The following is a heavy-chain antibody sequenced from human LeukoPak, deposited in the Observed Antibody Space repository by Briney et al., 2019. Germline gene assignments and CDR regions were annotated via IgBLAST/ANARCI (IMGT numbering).Heavy chain of an antibody. CDR3: ARAYSSYTPSAY. CDR2: IYYSGST. CDR1: GGSISSYY. Sequence: SETLSLTCTVSGGSISSYYWSWIRQPRGKGLDGIGYIYYSGSTNYNPSLKSRVTISVDTSKNQFSLKLSSVTATDPPVYYCARAYSSYTPSAYCGQGTLVTASS. D-gene: IGHD6-6*01. J-gene: IGHJ4*01. V-gene: IGHV4-59*01.